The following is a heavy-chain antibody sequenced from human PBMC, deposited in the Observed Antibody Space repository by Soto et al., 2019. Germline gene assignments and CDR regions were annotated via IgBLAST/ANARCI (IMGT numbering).Heavy chain of an antibody. CDR2: ISYSADKT. V-gene: IGHV3-23*01. J-gene: IGHJ3*02. CDR1: GFTFSNYV. CDR3: ARRARTATTNWGTFDI. Sequence: GGSLRLSCAASGFTFSNYVMNWVRQAPGKGLEWVSTISYSADKTFYVDSVKGRFTISRDNSRDTLFLQMNSLRADDAAVYYCARRARTATTNWGTFDIWGQGTMVTVSS. D-gene: IGHD1-7*01.